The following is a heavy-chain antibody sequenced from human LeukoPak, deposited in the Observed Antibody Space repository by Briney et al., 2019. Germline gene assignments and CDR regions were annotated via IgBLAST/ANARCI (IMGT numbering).Heavy chain of an antibody. V-gene: IGHV3-48*02. CDR1: GFTFSSYS. Sequence: GGTVRLSCAASGFTFSSYSMNWVRQAPGKGLEWISYISSRTIYYADAVKGRFTISRDNAKNSLYLQMNSLRDEDTAVYYCARDRYWAFDYWGQGTLVTVSS. CDR2: ISSRTI. CDR3: ARDRYWAFDY. J-gene: IGHJ4*02. D-gene: IGHD2-8*02.